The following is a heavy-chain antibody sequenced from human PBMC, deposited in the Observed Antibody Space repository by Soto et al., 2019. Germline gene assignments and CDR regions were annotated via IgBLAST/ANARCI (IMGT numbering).Heavy chain of an antibody. J-gene: IGHJ6*03. V-gene: IGHV3-48*01. Sequence: PGGSLRLSCAASGFTFSSYSMNWVRQAPGKGLEWVSYISSSSSTIYYADSVKGRFTISRDNAKNSLYLQMNSLRAEDTAVYYCARAFSPDIVLMVYAGYYMDVWGKGTTVTVSS. CDR2: ISSSSSTI. CDR1: GFTFSSYS. D-gene: IGHD2-8*01. CDR3: ARAFSPDIVLMVYAGYYMDV.